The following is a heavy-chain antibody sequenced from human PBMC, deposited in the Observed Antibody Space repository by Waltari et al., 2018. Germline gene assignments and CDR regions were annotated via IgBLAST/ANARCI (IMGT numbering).Heavy chain of an antibody. CDR1: GFNFISYA. CDR2: ISDRGVIT. J-gene: IGHJ4*02. Sequence: EVHLLESGGGLAQPGGSLRLSCAASGFNFISYAMSWVRQAPGKGLEWVPGISDRGVITKYADSVKCRFTVSRDNSKNTVFLQLNSLRAEDTAIYYCARHLYSIDYLELGNWGQGTLVTVSS. CDR3: ARHLYSIDYLELGN. D-gene: IGHD3-22*01. V-gene: IGHV3-23*01.